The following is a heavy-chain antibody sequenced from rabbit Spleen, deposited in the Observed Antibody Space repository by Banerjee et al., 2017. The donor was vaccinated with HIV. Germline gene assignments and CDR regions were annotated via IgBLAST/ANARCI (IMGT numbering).Heavy chain of an antibody. CDR1: GVSFSSSSY. J-gene: IGHJ6*01. Sequence: QSLEESGGDLVKPGASLTLTCTASGVSFSSSSYMCWVRQAPGKGLEWIVCIDVGSSDFTYFATWAKGRFTISKTSSTTVTLQVTRLTAADTATYFCARDTSSSFSSYGMDLWGPGTLVTVS. D-gene: IGHD1-1*01. V-gene: IGHV1S40*01. CDR2: IDVGSSDFT. CDR3: ARDTSSSFSSYGMDL.